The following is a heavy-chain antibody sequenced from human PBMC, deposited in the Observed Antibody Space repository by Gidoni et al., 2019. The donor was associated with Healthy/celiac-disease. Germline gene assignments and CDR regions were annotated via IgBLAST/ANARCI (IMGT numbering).Heavy chain of an antibody. CDR2: IYYSGRT. CDR3: ASLQWRDYFKGDY. V-gene: IGHV4-39*01. J-gene: IGHJ4*02. D-gene: IGHD4-17*01. Sequence: QLQLQESGTGLVKPSETLSLTCTVSGVSISSRSYYWGWIRQPPGQGLEWIGSIYYSGRTYYNPSLKSRVTISVDTSKNQFSLKLSSVTAADTAVYYCASLQWRDYFKGDYWGQGTLVTVSS. CDR1: GVSISSRSYY.